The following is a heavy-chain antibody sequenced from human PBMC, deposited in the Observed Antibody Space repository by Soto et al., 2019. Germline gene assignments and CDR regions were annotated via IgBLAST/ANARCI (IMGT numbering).Heavy chain of an antibody. Sequence: QITLKESGPTLLKPTQTLTLTCTFSGFSLSTSGVGVGWVRQPPVKALEWLALIYWDNDKRYSPYLHSRLTITKNTSKNQLVLTMPNMDPVDTATYYCAHTVHGTVNDSWGQGTLVTVSS. D-gene: IGHD1-26*01. CDR1: GFSLSTSGVG. V-gene: IGHV2-5*02. CDR3: AHTVHGTVNDS. J-gene: IGHJ4*02. CDR2: IYWDNDK.